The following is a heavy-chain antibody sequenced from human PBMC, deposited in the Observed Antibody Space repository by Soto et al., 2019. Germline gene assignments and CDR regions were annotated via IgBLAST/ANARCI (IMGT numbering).Heavy chain of an antibody. D-gene: IGHD3-10*01. CDR3: ARDIGLLWFGELFGYAAIRFTSHWYFDL. CDR2: ISAYNGNT. CDR1: GYTFTSYG. V-gene: IGHV1-18*01. J-gene: IGHJ2*01. Sequence: ASGKVSCKASGYTFTSYGISWVRQAPGQGLEWMGWISAYNGNTNYAQKRQGRVTMTTDTSTSTAYMELRSLRSDDTAVYYCARDIGLLWFGELFGYAAIRFTSHWYFDLWGRGTLVTVSS.